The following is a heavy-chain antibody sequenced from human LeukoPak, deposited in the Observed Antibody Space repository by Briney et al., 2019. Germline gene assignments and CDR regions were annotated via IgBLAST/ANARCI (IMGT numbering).Heavy chain of an antibody. CDR1: AFTFSSYW. J-gene: IGHJ4*02. V-gene: IGHV3-74*01. Sequence: GGSLRLSCAASAFTFSSYWMHWVRQAPGKGLVWVSRVNSDGSSTNYADSVKGRFTISRDNAKNTLYLQMNSLRAEDTAVYYCAKVGGSGSYQNTPFDYWGQGTLVTVSS. CDR3: AKVGGSGSYQNTPFDY. CDR2: VNSDGSST. D-gene: IGHD3-10*01.